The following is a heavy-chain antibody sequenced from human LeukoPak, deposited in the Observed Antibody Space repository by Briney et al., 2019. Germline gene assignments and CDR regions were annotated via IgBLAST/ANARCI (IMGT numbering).Heavy chain of an antibody. CDR1: GGSISGYY. CDR3: ARDFTRNSYAVAEFFHP. CDR2: IYANGGT. Sequence: SETLSLTCTVSGGSISGYYWNWIRQSAGKGLEWIGRIYANGGTNYNPSLRSRVSMSVDTSKNQFSLKLTSVTAADTAIYYCARDFTRNSYAVAEFFHPWGQGTLVSVSS. J-gene: IGHJ1*01. D-gene: IGHD5-18*01. V-gene: IGHV4-4*07.